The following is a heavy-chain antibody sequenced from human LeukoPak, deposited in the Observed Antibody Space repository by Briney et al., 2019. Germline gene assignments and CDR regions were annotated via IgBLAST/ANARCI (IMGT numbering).Heavy chain of an antibody. J-gene: IGHJ6*03. V-gene: IGHV1-69*06. CDR1: GGTFSSYA. CDR2: IIPIFGTA. D-gene: IGHD2-15*01. CDR3: ARTLVVAATQFYMDV. Sequence: SVKVSCEASGGTFSSYAISWVRQAPGQGLEWMGGIIPIFGTANYAQKFQGRVTITADKSTSTAYMELSSLRSEDTAVYYCARTLVVAATQFYMDVWGKGTTVTVSS.